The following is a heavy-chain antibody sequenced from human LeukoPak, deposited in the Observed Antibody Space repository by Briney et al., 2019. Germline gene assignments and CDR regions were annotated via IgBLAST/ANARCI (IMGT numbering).Heavy chain of an antibody. CDR3: ARVPPRVNRYYYDSSGHDAFDI. V-gene: IGHV4-59*08. J-gene: IGHJ3*02. CDR1: GGSISSYY. Sequence: SETLSLTCTVSGGSISSYYWSWIRQPPGKGLEWIGYIYYSGSTNYNPSLKSRVTISVDTSKNQFSLKLSSVTAADTAVYYCARVPPRVNRYYYDSSGHDAFDIWGQGTMVTVSS. CDR2: IYYSGST. D-gene: IGHD3-22*01.